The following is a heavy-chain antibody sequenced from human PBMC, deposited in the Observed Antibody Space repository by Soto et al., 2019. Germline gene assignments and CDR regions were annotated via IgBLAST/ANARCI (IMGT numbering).Heavy chain of an antibody. CDR1: GGSISSGDYY. CDR3: ARDSHDNSNYLPNWFDP. CDR2: IYYSGST. V-gene: IGHV4-30-4*01. D-gene: IGHD4-4*01. J-gene: IGHJ5*02. Sequence: QVQLQESGPGLVKPSQTLSLTCTVSGGSISSGDYYWSWIRQPPGKGLEWIGYIYYSGSTYYNPSLKSRVTILVDTYKNQFSLKLSSVTAADTAVYYCARDSHDNSNYLPNWFDPWGQGTLVTVSS.